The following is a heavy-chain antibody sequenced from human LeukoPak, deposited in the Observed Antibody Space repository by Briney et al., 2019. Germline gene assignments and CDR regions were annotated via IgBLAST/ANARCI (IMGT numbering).Heavy chain of an antibody. CDR3: TRSPRDGYHDAFDI. D-gene: IGHD5-24*01. J-gene: IGHJ3*02. V-gene: IGHV5-51*01. CDR2: IYPGDSET. CDR1: GYSFTSYW. Sequence: GESLRISCKGSGYSFTSYWISWVRQMPGEGLEWMGIIYPGDSETRYSPSFQGQVTISADKSITTAYLQWGSLKASDTAMYYCTRSPRDGYHDAFDIWGQGTMVTVFS.